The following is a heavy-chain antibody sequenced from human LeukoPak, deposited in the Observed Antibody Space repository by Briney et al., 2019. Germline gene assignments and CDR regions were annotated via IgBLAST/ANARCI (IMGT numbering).Heavy chain of an antibody. CDR3: ARVASSYDFCRAWFDP. V-gene: IGHV1-18*01. CDR1: GYTFTSYG. CDR2: ISAYNGNT. D-gene: IGHD3-3*01. Sequence: ASVKVSCKASGYTFTSYGISWVRQAPGQGLEWMGWISAYNGNTNYAQKLQGRVTMTTDTSTSTAYMELRSLRSDDTAVYYCARVASSYDFCRAWFDPWGQGTLVTVSS. J-gene: IGHJ5*02.